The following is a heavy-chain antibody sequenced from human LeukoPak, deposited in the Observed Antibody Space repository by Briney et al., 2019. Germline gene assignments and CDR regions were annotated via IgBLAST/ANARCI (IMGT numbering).Heavy chain of an antibody. CDR3: AKIVTFYYYGSGKVFDY. CDR1: GFTFSSYA. D-gene: IGHD3-10*01. CDR2: ISGSGGST. J-gene: IGHJ4*02. V-gene: IGHV3-23*01. Sequence: GGSLRLSCAASGFTFSSYAMSWVRQAPGKGLEWVSAISGSGGSTYYADSVKGRFTISRDNSKNTPYLQMNSLRAEDTAVYYCAKIVTFYYYGSGKVFDYWGQGTLVTVSS.